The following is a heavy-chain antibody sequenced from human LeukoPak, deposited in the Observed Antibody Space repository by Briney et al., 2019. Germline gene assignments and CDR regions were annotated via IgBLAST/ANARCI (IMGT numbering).Heavy chain of an antibody. CDR1: GGSISSYY. CDR2: IYYSGST. Sequence: PSETLSLTCTVSGGSISSYYWSWIRQPPGKGLEWIGYIYYSGSTNYNPSLKSRVTISVDTSKNQFSLKLSSVTAADTAVYYCARVPRGYSEYDSSGYLISWGQGTLVTVSS. CDR3: ARVPRGYSEYDSSGYLIS. J-gene: IGHJ4*02. D-gene: IGHD3-22*01. V-gene: IGHV4-59*01.